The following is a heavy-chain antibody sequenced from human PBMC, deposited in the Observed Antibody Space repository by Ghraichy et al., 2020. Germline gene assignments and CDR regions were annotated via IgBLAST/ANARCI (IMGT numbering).Heavy chain of an antibody. J-gene: IGHJ1*01. V-gene: IGHV3-30*18. Sequence: GGSLRLSCAASGVTFSSYGMHWVRQAPGKGLEWVVVISYGGSNTNFADSVKGRFTSSRDNSKNTLPLQMNSLRAEDTAVYYCAKEAGVTVAGVVYFRHWGQGTLVTVSS. CDR3: AKEAGVTVAGVVYFRH. D-gene: IGHD6-19*01. CDR1: GVTFSSYG. CDR2: ISYGGSNT.